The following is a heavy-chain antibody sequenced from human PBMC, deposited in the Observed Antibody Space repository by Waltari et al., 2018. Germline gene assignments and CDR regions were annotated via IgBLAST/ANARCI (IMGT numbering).Heavy chain of an antibody. J-gene: IGHJ4*02. V-gene: IGHV1-69*13. CDR1: GGTFSSYA. CDR2: LIPIFGTA. CDR3: ARDRTNPSGSYDY. Sequence: QVQLVQSGAEVKKPGSSVKVSCKASGGTFSSYAISWVRQAPGQGLAWMGGLIPIFGTANYAQKLQGRVTITADESTSTAYMERSSLRSEDTDVYYCARDRTNPSGSYDYWGQGTLVTVSS. D-gene: IGHD1-26*01.